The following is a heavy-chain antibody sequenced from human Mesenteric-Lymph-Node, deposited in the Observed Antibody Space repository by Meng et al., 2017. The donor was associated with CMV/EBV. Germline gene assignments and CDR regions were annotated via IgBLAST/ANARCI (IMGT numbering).Heavy chain of an antibody. J-gene: IGHJ5*02. CDR3: ARGYGSGSYSGHDH. D-gene: IGHD3-10*01. CDR1: GGSVSSSNW. V-gene: IGHV4-4*02. CDR2: IYHSGST. Sequence: SGGSVSSSNWWRWVRQPPGKGLEWIGEIYHSGSTNYNPSLKSRVTISVDKSKNQFSLKLSSVTAADTAVYYCARGYGSGSYSGHDHWGQGTLVTVSS.